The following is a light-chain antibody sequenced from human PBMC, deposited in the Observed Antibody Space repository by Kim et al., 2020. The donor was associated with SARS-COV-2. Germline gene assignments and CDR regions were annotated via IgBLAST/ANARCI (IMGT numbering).Light chain of an antibody. J-gene: IGLJ1*01. CDR2: QDS. CDR1: KSGDKY. V-gene: IGLV3-1*01. CDR3: QAWDSRTAV. Sequence: VSPGQTASITCSGDKSGDKYACWYQQKPGPSPVLVIYQDSKWPSGIPERFSGSNSGNTATLTISGTQAMDEADYYCQAWDSRTAVFGTGTKVTVL.